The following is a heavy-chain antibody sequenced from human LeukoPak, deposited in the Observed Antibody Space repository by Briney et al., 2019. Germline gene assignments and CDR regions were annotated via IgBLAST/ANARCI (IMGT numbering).Heavy chain of an antibody. CDR3: ARAMTTVFDY. Sequence: PGGSLRLSCAASGFTFSSYSMNWVRQAPGKGLEWVSSISSSSSYIYYADTVKGRFTISRDSAKNSLYLQMNSLRAEDTAVYYCARAMTTVFDYWGQGTLVTVSS. V-gene: IGHV3-21*01. J-gene: IGHJ4*02. D-gene: IGHD4-17*01. CDR2: ISSSSSYI. CDR1: GFTFSSYS.